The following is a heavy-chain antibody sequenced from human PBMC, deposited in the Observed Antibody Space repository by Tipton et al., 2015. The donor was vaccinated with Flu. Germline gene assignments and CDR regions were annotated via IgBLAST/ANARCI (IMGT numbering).Heavy chain of an antibody. Sequence: SLRLSCAASGFTFSDYEMNWVRQAPGKGLEWISYIDFSGRTIYYADSVKGRFTISRDNAKNSHYLQMNSLRDEDTAIYYCARGKGSSVWSSGFNVSGQGSLVTVSS. J-gene: IGHJ3*01. CDR2: IDFSGRTI. CDR3: ARGKGSSVWSSGFNV. D-gene: IGHD6-19*01. V-gene: IGHV3-48*03. CDR1: GFTFSDYE.